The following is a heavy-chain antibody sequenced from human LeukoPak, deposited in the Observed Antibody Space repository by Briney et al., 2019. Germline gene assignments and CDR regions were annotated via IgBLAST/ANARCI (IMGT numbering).Heavy chain of an antibody. V-gene: IGHV4-59*08. Sequence: SETLSLTCTVSGGSISSYYWSWIRQPPGKGLEWIGYIYYSGSTNYNPSLKSRVTISVDTSKNQFSLKLSSVTAADTAVYYCARGESDYYDSSGYYLDYFDYWGQGTLVTVSS. CDR3: ARGESDYYDSSGYYLDYFDY. CDR2: IYYSGST. D-gene: IGHD3-22*01. J-gene: IGHJ4*02. CDR1: GGSISSYY.